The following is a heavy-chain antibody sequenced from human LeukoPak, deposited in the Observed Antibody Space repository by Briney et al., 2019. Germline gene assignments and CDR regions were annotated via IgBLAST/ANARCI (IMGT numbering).Heavy chain of an antibody. Sequence: ASVKVSCKASGYTFTSYGISWVRQAPGQGLEWMGWINPNSGGTNYAQKFQGRVTMTRDTSISTAYMELSRLRSDDTAVYYCARECCTGSNVDYWGQGTLVTVSS. CDR1: GYTFTSYG. CDR3: ARECCTGSNVDY. J-gene: IGHJ4*02. V-gene: IGHV1-2*02. D-gene: IGHD3-10*02. CDR2: INPNSGGT.